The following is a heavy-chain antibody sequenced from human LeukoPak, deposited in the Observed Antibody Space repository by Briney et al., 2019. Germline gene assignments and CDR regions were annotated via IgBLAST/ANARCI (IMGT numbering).Heavy chain of an antibody. Sequence: PGGSLRLSCAASGFAFNNYAMSWVRQAPGKGLEGVSAISNSGGSTYYADSVKGRFTISRDNSEDTLYLQINSLRAEDTAVYYCARARDDYVWGIYRYGDYWGQGTLVTVSS. CDR1: GFAFNNYA. CDR2: ISNSGGST. J-gene: IGHJ4*02. V-gene: IGHV3-23*01. D-gene: IGHD3-16*02. CDR3: ARARDDYVWGIYRYGDY.